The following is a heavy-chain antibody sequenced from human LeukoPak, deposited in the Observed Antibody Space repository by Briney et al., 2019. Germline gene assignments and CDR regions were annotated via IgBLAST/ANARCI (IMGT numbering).Heavy chain of an antibody. J-gene: IGHJ4*02. CDR3: ARGGSQPITMHVFDY. Sequence: GGSLRLSCAASGFTVSSNYMSWVRQAPGKGLEWVSVIFSGGGTYYTDSVVKGRFTISRDSSKNTMYMQMNSLGAEDTAVYYCARGGSQPITMHVFDYWGQGILVTVSS. D-gene: IGHD3-10*01. V-gene: IGHV3-53*01. CDR2: IFSGGGT. CDR1: GFTVSSNY.